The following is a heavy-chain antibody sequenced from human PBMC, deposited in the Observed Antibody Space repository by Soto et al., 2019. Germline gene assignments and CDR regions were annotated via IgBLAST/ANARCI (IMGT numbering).Heavy chain of an antibody. CDR2: VSHSGRT. CDR3: ARVAMENYHDMWSGSTSSALDV. D-gene: IGHD3-3*01. CDR1: GGSMRGYS. V-gene: IGHV4-59*01. J-gene: IGHJ6*02. Sequence: SETLSLTCNVSGGSMRGYSCRWSRQTPGEGLEWMGYVSHSGRTDYSPSLKNRVTISLDMSKNHFALHVNSVDPADTAVYYCARVAMENYHDMWSGSTSSALDVWGQGTTVTVSS.